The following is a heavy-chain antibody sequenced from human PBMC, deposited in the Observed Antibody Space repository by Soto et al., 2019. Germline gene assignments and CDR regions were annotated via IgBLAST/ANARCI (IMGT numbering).Heavy chain of an antibody. CDR2: MNTKAVDT. J-gene: IGHJ5*02. D-gene: IGHD2-15*01. CDR1: GYTFTTYD. V-gene: IGHV1-8*02. CDR3: VRGRLGGYFDH. Sequence: QGQLVQSGAEVKKPGASVKVSCKASGYTFTTYDTNWVRPAAGQGLEWMGWMNTKAVDTGYAQKFQGRVTMTNNTSTPTAFMELSMLTSDDTAVYYCVRGRLGGYFDHWGQGTLVTVSA.